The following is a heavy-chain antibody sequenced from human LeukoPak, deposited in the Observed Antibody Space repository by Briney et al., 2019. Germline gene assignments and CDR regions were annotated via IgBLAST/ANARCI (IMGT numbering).Heavy chain of an antibody. CDR2: TYYRSKWFN. J-gene: IGHJ4*02. CDR1: GDSVSSNSAA. CDR3: ARDLGSDWNNYLDY. D-gene: IGHD1/OR15-1a*01. V-gene: IGHV6-1*01. Sequence: SQTLSLTCAISGDSVSSNSAAWNWTRQSPSRGFEWLGRTYYRSKWFNDYARSVKSRIAINPDTSKNQFSLHLNSVTPEDTAVYYCARDLGSDWNNYLDYWGQGTLVPVSS.